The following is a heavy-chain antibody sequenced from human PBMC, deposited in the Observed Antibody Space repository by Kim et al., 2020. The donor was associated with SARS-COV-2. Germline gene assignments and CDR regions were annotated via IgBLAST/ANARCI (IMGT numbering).Heavy chain of an antibody. Sequence: SVKVSCKASGGTFSSYAISWVRQAPGQGLEWMGRIIPILGIANYAQKFQGRVTITADKSTSTAYMELSSLRSEDTAVYYCARDRGGGKYYWYFDLWGRGTLVTVSS. V-gene: IGHV1-69*04. CDR3: ARDRGGGKYYWYFDL. CDR1: GGTFSSYA. D-gene: IGHD3-10*01. J-gene: IGHJ2*01. CDR2: IIPILGIA.